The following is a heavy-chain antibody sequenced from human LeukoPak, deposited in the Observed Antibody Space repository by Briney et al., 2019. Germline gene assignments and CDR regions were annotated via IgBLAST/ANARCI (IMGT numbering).Heavy chain of an antibody. J-gene: IGHJ4*02. CDR3: VKDLRGLHQVDRGMYFDY. CDR1: GFIFSSYY. D-gene: IGHD3-10*01. Sequence: GGSLRLSCSASGFIFSSYYMHWVRQAQGKGLEYVSAITTNGGSTYYADSVKGRFTISRDDSKNTLYLQMSSLRADDTAVYYCVKDLRGLHQVDRGMYFDYWGQGTLVTVSS. CDR2: ITTNGGST. V-gene: IGHV3-64D*09.